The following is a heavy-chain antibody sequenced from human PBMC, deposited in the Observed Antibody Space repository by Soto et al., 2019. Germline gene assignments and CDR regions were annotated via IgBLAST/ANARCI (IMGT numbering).Heavy chain of an antibody. D-gene: IGHD3-16*01. CDR2: VAGTGRP. CDR1: GGSMTNYH. V-gene: IGHV4-4*07. J-gene: IGHJ5*02. Sequence: QVQLQESGPGVVKPSETLSLTCSVSGGSMTNYHWNWIRQSAGEGLEWIGRVAGTGRPASNPSLTSRVTVSLDWSKTQFSLKLPSVTAADTAVYYCARAYYHYTWGSIPAGFDPWGQGILVIVSS. CDR3: ARAYYHYTWGSIPAGFDP.